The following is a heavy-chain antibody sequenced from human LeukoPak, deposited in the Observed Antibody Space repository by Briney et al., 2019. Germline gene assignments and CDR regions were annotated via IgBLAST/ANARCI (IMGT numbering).Heavy chain of an antibody. Sequence: ASVKVSCKASGYTFTGYYMHWVRQAPGQGLEWMGWINPNSGGTNYAQKFQGRVTMTRDTSISTAYMELSRLRSDDTAVYYCALSLITMIVVGFGDYFDYWGQGTLVTVSS. D-gene: IGHD3-22*01. V-gene: IGHV1-2*02. CDR1: GYTFTGYY. CDR3: ALSLITMIVVGFGDYFDY. J-gene: IGHJ4*02. CDR2: INPNSGGT.